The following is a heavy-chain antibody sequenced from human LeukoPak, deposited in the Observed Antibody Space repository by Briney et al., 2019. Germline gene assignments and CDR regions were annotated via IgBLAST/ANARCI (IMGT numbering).Heavy chain of an antibody. Sequence: GASVKVSCKASGGTFSSYAISWVRQAPGQGLEWMGGIIPIFGTANYAQKFQGRVTITADESTSTAYMELSSLRSEDTAVYYCASLRDGSGSLDDYWGQGTLVTVSS. D-gene: IGHD3-10*01. J-gene: IGHJ4*02. V-gene: IGHV1-69*01. CDR3: ASLRDGSGSLDDY. CDR1: GGTFSSYA. CDR2: IIPIFGTA.